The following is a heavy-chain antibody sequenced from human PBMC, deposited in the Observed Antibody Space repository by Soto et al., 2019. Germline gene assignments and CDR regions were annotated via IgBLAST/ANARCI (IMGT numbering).Heavy chain of an antibody. CDR2: IHDTGRT. CDR3: ARESVSGTYRFDS. Sequence: QVQLQESGPGLVRPSETLSLTCTVSGDSLSTYYRSWIRQPAGERLEWIGRIHDTGRTNYNPSLKSRVTMSVDTSKNQFSLRVNSVTAADMAVYYCARESVSGTYRFDSWGQGTLVTVSS. V-gene: IGHV4-4*07. D-gene: IGHD3-16*02. J-gene: IGHJ4*02. CDR1: GDSLSTYY.